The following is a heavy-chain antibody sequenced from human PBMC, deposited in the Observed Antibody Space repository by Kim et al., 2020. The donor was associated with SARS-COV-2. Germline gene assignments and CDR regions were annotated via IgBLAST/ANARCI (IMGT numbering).Heavy chain of an antibody. CDR2: GNT. CDR3: ARGVGAERY. J-gene: IGHJ4*02. D-gene: IGHD1-26*01. V-gene: IGHV1-18*01. Sequence: GNTNYARKLQGRVTMTTDTSTSTAYMELRSLRSDDTAVYYCARGVGAERYWGQGTLVTVSS.